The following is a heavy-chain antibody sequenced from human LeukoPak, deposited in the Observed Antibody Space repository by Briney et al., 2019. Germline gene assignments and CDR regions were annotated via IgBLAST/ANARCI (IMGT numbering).Heavy chain of an antibody. V-gene: IGHV3-30*18. D-gene: IGHD6-19*01. Sequence: GGSLRLSCAASGFTFSSYGMHWVRQAPGKGLEWVAVILYDGSNKYYADSVKGRFTISRDNSKNTLYLQMNSLRAEDTAVYYCAKDKGSGWYYFDYWGQGTLVTVSS. CDR2: ILYDGSNK. CDR1: GFTFSSYG. CDR3: AKDKGSGWYYFDY. J-gene: IGHJ4*02.